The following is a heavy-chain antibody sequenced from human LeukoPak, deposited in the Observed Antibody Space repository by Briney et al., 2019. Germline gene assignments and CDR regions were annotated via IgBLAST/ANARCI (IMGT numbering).Heavy chain of an antibody. CDR1: GYTFTSYY. Sequence: ASVKVSCKASGYTFTSYYMHWFRQAPGQWLEWMGIIKPSGGSTSYAQKYQGRVTMTRDTSTSTVYMELSSLRSEDTAVYWCARGLYSSGWYDYWGQGTLVTVSS. CDR2: IKPSGGST. V-gene: IGHV1-46*01. D-gene: IGHD6-19*01. CDR3: ARGLYSSGWYDY. J-gene: IGHJ4*02.